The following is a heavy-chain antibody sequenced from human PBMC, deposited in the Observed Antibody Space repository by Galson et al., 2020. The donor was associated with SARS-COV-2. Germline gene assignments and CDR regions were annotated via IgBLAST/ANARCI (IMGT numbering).Heavy chain of an antibody. J-gene: IGHJ5*02. V-gene: IGHV3-48*03. CDR2: INSGGTIL. Sequence: PGGSLRLSCEASGFSFSTYEINWVRQAPGKGLEWISSINSGGTILNYADSVKGRFTISRDNAKNSLFLQMNNLRAEDSALYYCARMVYYDRTGSFTGGWFDPWGQGTLVTVSS. CDR1: GFSFSTYE. CDR3: ARMVYYDRTGSFTGGWFDP. D-gene: IGHD3-22*01.